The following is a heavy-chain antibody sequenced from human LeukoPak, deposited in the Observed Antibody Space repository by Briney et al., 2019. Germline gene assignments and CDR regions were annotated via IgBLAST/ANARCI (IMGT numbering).Heavy chain of an antibody. J-gene: IGHJ3*02. CDR3: ARERSYYYDSSGYPHAFDI. Sequence: ASVKVSCKVSGYTLTELSMHWVRQAPGKGLEWMGGFDPEDGETIYAQKFQGRVTMTRDTSISTAYMELSRLRSDDTAVYYCARERSYYYDSSGYPHAFDIWGQGTMVTVSS. CDR1: GYTLTELS. V-gene: IGHV1-24*01. D-gene: IGHD3-22*01. CDR2: FDPEDGET.